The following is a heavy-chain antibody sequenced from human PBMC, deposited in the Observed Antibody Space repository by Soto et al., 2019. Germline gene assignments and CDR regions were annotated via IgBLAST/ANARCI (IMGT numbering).Heavy chain of an antibody. CDR2: IDWDDDK. V-gene: IGHV2-70*11. CDR1: GFSLSTSGMC. Sequence: SGPTLVNPTQTLTLTCTFSGFSLSTSGMCVSWIRQPPGKTLEWLARIDWDDDKYYSTSLETRLTISKDTSKNQVVLTMTNMDPVDTATYYCARTPYYYGSGSYYFDYWGQGTLVTVSS. J-gene: IGHJ4*02. D-gene: IGHD3-10*01. CDR3: ARTPYYYGSGSYYFDY.